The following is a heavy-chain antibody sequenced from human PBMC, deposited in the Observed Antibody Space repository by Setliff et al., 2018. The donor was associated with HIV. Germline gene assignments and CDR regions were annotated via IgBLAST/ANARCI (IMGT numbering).Heavy chain of an antibody. CDR3: ASPDPLIGVSHYDSSGHRRNYYYYYGMDV. D-gene: IGHD3-22*01. J-gene: IGHJ6*02. Sequence: ASVKVSCKASGYTFTSYAMNWVRQAPGQGLEWMGWINTNTGNPTYAQGFTGRFVFSLDTSVSTAYLQISSLKAEDTAVYYCASPDPLIGVSHYDSSGHRRNYYYYYGMDVWGQGTTVTV. V-gene: IGHV7-4-1*02. CDR2: INTNTGNP. CDR1: GYTFTSYA.